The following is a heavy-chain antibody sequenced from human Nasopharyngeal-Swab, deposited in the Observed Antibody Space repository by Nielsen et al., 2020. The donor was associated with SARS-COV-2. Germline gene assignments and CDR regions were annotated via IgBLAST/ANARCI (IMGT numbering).Heavy chain of an antibody. CDR2: ISYDGSNK. V-gene: IGHV3-30*04. D-gene: IGHD3-10*01. CDR3: ARDSAVWFGELLPDYYYYYGMDV. Sequence: GGSLRLSCAASGFTFSSYAMHWVRQAPGKGLEWVAVISYDGSNKYYADSVKGRFTISRDNSKNTLYLQMNSLRAEDTAVYYCARDSAVWFGELLPDYYYYYGMDVWGQGTTVTVSS. CDR1: GFTFSSYA. J-gene: IGHJ6*02.